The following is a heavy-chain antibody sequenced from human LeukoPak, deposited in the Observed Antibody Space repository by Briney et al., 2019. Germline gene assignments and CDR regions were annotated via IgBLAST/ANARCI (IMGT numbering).Heavy chain of an antibody. D-gene: IGHD6-6*01. CDR3: ARAGLEYSSFEYFQH. Sequence: SQTLSLTCVISGDSVSSNRAAWNWIRQSPSKGLEWLGRTYYRSKWYTDYAVSVKSRITVNPDTFKNQFSLQLNSVTPEDTAVYYCARAGLEYSSFEYFQHWGQGTLVTVSS. CDR1: GDSVSSNRAA. CDR2: TYYRSKWYT. J-gene: IGHJ1*01. V-gene: IGHV6-1*01.